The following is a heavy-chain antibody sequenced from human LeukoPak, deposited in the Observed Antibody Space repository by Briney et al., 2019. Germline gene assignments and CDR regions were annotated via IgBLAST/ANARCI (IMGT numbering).Heavy chain of an antibody. V-gene: IGHV4-59*08. CDR3: ARHHASYYYYGMDV. J-gene: IGHJ6*02. Sequence: SETLSLTCTVSGGSINSYYWSWIRQPPGKGLEWIGYIYYSGSTDYNPSLKSRVTISVDTSKNQFSLKLSSVTAADTAVYYCARHHASYYYYGMDVWGQGTTVTVSS. CDR1: GGSINSYY. CDR2: IYYSGST.